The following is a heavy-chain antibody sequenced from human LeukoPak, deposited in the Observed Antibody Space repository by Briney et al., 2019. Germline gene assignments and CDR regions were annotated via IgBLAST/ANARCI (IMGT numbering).Heavy chain of an antibody. CDR2: IYTSENT. CDR1: GGSISSGSYY. Sequence: SQTLSLTCTVSGGSISSGSYYWSWIRQPAGKGLEWIGRIYTSENTNYNPSLKSRVTISVDTSKNQFSLKLNSVTAADTAVYYCARDVGYCSGGSCYSYDAFDVWGQGTMVTVSS. CDR3: ARDVGYCSGGSCYSYDAFDV. V-gene: IGHV4-61*02. D-gene: IGHD2-15*01. J-gene: IGHJ3*01.